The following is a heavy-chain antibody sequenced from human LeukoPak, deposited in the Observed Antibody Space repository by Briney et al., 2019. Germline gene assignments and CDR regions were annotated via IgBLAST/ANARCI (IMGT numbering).Heavy chain of an antibody. CDR3: ARFYYYYYGMDV. V-gene: IGHV4-59*01. CDR1: GGSISSYY. CDR2: IYYSGST. J-gene: IGHJ6*02. Sequence: PSETLSLTCTVFGGSISSYYWSWIRQPPGKGLEWIGYIYYSGSTNYNPSLKSRVTISVDTSKNQFSLKLSSVTAADTAVYYCARFYYYYYGMDVWGQGTTVTVSS.